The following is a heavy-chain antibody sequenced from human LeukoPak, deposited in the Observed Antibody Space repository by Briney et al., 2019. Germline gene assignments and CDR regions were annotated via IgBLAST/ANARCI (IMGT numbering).Heavy chain of an antibody. CDR1: GGSISSYY. CDR3: ARPSGYSGYDPNWYFDL. J-gene: IGHJ2*01. D-gene: IGHD5-12*01. CDR2: LYYSGRT. V-gene: IGHV4-59*08. Sequence: PSETLSLTCTVSGGSISSYYWSWIRPPPGKGLEGMRYLYYSGRTNYNPSLKSRVTISVDTSKNQFSLKLSSVTAADTAVYYCARPSGYSGYDPNWYFDLWGRGTLVTVSS.